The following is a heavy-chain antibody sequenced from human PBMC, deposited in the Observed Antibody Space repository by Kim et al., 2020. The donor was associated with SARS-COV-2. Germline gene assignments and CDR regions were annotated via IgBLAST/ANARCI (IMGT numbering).Heavy chain of an antibody. CDR2: T. CDR3: AKGETTGAFFDY. J-gene: IGHJ4*02. Sequence: TYYADSVKGRFTISRDNSKNTLYLQMNSLSADDTALYFCAKGETTGAFFDYWGQGTLVTVAS. V-gene: IGHV3-23*01. D-gene: IGHD4-4*01.